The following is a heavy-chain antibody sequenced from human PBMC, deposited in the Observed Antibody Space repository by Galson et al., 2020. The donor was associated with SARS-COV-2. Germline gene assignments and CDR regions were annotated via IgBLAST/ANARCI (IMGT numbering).Heavy chain of an antibody. Sequence: GGSLRLSCTASGFTFSSYAMPWVRQAPGKGLEWVAVISYDGSNTYYADSVEGRFTISRDNSKNTLYLQMNSLRAEDTAVYYCAREQVGATFDYGGQGTLVTVSS. D-gene: IGHD1-26*01. CDR3: AREQVGATFDY. CDR1: GFTFSSYA. J-gene: IGHJ4*02. V-gene: IGHV3-30*01. CDR2: ISYDGSNT.